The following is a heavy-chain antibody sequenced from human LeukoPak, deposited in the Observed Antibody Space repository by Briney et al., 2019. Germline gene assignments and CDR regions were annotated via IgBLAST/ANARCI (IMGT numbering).Heavy chain of an antibody. CDR3: ARDGGYSYGYGYY. J-gene: IGHJ4*02. CDR1: GYTFTSYA. CDR2: INAGSGNT. V-gene: IGHV1-3*01. Sequence: GSVKVSCKASGYTFTSYAMHWVRQAPGQRLEWMGWINAGSGNTKYSQKFQGRVTITRDTSASTAYMELSSLRSEDTAVYYCARDGGYSYGYGYYWGQGTLVTVSS. D-gene: IGHD5-18*01.